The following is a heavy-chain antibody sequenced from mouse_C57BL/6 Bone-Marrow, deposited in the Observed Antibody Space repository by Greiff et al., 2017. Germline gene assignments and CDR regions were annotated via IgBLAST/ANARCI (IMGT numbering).Heavy chain of an antibody. CDR3: ARSNYYGSSLYYFDY. CDR2: INPNNGGT. D-gene: IGHD1-1*01. Sequence: VQLQQSGPELVKPGASVKIPCKASGYTFTDYNMDWVKQSRGKSLEWIGDINPNNGGTIYNQKFKGKATLTVDKSSSTAYMELRSLTSEDTAVYYCARSNYYGSSLYYFDYWGQGTTLTVSS. J-gene: IGHJ2*01. V-gene: IGHV1-18*01. CDR1: GYTFTDYN.